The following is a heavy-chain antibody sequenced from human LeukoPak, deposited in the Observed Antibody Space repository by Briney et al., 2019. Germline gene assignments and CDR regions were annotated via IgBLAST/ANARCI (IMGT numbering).Heavy chain of an antibody. CDR2: IYSGGST. V-gene: IGHV3-66*01. CDR3: ASSSAAPTWFDY. D-gene: IGHD3-10*01. Sequence: GGSLRLSCAASGFTFSSYAMSWVRQAPWKGLEWVSVIYSGGSTYYADSVKGRFTISRDNSKNTLYLQMNSLRAEDTAVYYCASSSAAPTWFDYWGQGTLVTVSS. CDR1: GFTFSSYA. J-gene: IGHJ4*02.